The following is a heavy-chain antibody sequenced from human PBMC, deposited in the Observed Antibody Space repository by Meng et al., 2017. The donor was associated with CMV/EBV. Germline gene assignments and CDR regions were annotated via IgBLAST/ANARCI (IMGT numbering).Heavy chain of an antibody. Sequence: QGHIQESGPGLVKPSETLALPCLVSGASIKNYSWNWVRQPAGQGLVWIGLIQVIGHTVYNPSLKSRVTVSLDASKSQFSLTLNSVTAADTATYYCAGSRPGGGASDYWGQGILVTVSS. D-gene: IGHD1-26*01. CDR1: GASIKNYS. V-gene: IGHV4-4*07. J-gene: IGHJ4*02. CDR2: IQVIGHT. CDR3: AGSRPGGGASDY.